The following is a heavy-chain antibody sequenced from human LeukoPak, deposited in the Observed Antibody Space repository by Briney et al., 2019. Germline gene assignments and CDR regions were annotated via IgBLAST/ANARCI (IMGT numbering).Heavy chain of an antibody. V-gene: IGHV4-59*12. D-gene: IGHD3-10*01. CDR2: IYYSGST. J-gene: IGHJ6*03. CDR1: GGSISSNY. Sequence: SEILSLTCNVSGGSISSNYWSWIRQPPGKGLEWIGYIYYSGSTNYNPSLKSRVTISVDTSKNQFSLQLNSVTPEDTAVYYCARGHVSTLLWFGESWYMDVWGKGTTVTISS. CDR3: ARGHVSTLLWFGESWYMDV.